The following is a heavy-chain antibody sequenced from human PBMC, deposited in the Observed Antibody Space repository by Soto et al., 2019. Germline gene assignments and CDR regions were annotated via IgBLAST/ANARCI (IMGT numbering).Heavy chain of an antibody. V-gene: IGHV4-59*01. D-gene: IGHD3-10*01. CDR1: GGSITTYQ. J-gene: IGHJ5*02. CDR3: ARRFRRPWFDP. Sequence: PSETLSLTCTVSGGSITTYQWSWIRQPPGKGLEWIGGYSGFTNYNPSLESRATISVDHSKNQFFLTLRSVTAADTAVYYCARRFRRPWFDPWGQGTLVTVPS. CDR2: YSGFT.